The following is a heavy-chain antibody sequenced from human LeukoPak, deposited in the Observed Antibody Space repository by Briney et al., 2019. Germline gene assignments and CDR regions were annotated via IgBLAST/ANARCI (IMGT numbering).Heavy chain of an antibody. CDR3: AISTKRTAGTVQGDY. V-gene: IGHV1-69*05. CDR1: GGTFSSYA. J-gene: IGHJ4*02. CDR2: IIPIFGTA. Sequence: ASVKVSCKASGGTFSSYAISWVRQAPGQGLEWMGGIIPIFGTANYAQKFQGRVTITTDESTSTAYMELSSLRSEDTAVYYCAISTKRTAGTVQGDYWGQGTLVTVSS. D-gene: IGHD4-17*01.